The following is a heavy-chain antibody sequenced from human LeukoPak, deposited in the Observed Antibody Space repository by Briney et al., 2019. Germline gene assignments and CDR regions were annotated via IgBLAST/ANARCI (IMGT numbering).Heavy chain of an antibody. J-gene: IGHJ4*02. D-gene: IGHD1-1*01. CDR2: IYSGGST. CDR3: AKTGNPATGDY. CDR1: GFSVSSNY. V-gene: IGHV3-53*01. Sequence: GGSLRLSCAASGFSVSSNYMSWVRQAPGKGLEWVSVIYSGGSTYFADSVKGRFTISRDNSKNMLYLQMNSLRAEDTAVYYCAKTGNPATGDYWGQGTLVTVSA.